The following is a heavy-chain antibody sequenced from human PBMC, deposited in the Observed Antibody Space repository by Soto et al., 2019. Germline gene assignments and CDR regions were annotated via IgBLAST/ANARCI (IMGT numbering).Heavy chain of an antibody. CDR3: ARGNSSSPTLFDY. V-gene: IGHV4-31*03. CDR2: IHYSGST. J-gene: IGHJ4*02. Sequence: QVQLQESGPGLVKPSQTLSLTCTVSGGSRNSGGYYWSWIRQQPGKYLEWIGYIHYSGSTYYNPSLKSRVSISVDTSKNQFSLKLSSVTAADTAVYYCARGNSSSPTLFDYWGQGTLVTVSS. D-gene: IGHD6-13*01. CDR1: GGSRNSGGYY.